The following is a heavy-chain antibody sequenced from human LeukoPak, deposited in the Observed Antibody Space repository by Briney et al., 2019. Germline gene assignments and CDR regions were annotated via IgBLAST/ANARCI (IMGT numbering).Heavy chain of an antibody. CDR1: GFTFGSYA. Sequence: PGGSLRLSCAASGFTFGSYAMIWVRQAPGKGLEWVSHISSSGGSTCYADSAKGRFTISRVNSKNTLYLQMNSLRAEDTAVYYCAKDGKKYGSTWDFDYWGQGTLVTVSS. V-gene: IGHV3-23*01. D-gene: IGHD6-13*01. J-gene: IGHJ4*02. CDR3: AKDGKKYGSTWDFDY. CDR2: ISSSGGST.